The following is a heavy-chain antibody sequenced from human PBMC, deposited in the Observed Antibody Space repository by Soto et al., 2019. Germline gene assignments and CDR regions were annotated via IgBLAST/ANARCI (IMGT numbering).Heavy chain of an antibody. J-gene: IGHJ5*02. D-gene: IGHD6-13*01. Sequence: PSETLSLTCAVYGGSFSGYYCSWIRQPPVKGLEWIGEINHSGSTNYNPSLKSRVTISVDTSKNQFSLKLSSVTASDTAVYYCARAPSWYGWFDPWGQGTLVTVSS. CDR2: INHSGST. CDR3: ARAPSWYGWFDP. CDR1: GGSFSGYY. V-gene: IGHV4-34*01.